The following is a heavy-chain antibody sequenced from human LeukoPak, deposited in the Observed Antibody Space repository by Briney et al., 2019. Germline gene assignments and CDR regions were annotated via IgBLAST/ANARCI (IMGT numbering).Heavy chain of an antibody. Sequence: SETLSLTCTVSGYSISSGYYWGWIRQPPGKGLEWIGYIYYSGSTNYNPSLKSRVTISVDTSKNQFSLKLSSVTAADTAVYYCARVGSPGGPDYWGQGTLVTVSS. J-gene: IGHJ4*02. CDR3: ARVGSPGGPDY. CDR2: IYYSGST. CDR1: GYSISSGYY. D-gene: IGHD2-15*01. V-gene: IGHV4-61*01.